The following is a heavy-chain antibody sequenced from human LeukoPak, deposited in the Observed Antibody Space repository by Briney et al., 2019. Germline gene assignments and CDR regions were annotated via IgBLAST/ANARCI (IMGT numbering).Heavy chain of an antibody. Sequence: SQTLSLTCAISGDGVSSISVAWNWIRQSPSRGLEWLGKTYYRSKWYNEYAVSVKGRMNINPDPSKNQFSLQLNSVTPEDTAVYYCALARSEYHYGMDVWGQGATVTVSS. CDR3: ALARSEYHYGMDV. J-gene: IGHJ6*02. CDR2: TYYRSKWYN. CDR1: GDGVSSISVA. V-gene: IGHV6-1*01.